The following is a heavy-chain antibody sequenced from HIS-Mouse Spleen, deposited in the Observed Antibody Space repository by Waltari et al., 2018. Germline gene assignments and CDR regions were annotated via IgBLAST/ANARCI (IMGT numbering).Heavy chain of an antibody. V-gene: IGHV3-30*18. D-gene: IGHD6-19*01. CDR3: AKASSGWLDY. J-gene: IGHJ4*02. Sequence: QVQLVESGGGVVLPGRSLRLSCAASGVTCSSYGMHWVRQAPGKGLEWVAFISYDGSNKYYADSVKGRFTISRDNSKNTLYLQMNSLRAEDTAVYYCAKASSGWLDYWGQGTLVTVSS. CDR1: GVTCSSYG. CDR2: ISYDGSNK.